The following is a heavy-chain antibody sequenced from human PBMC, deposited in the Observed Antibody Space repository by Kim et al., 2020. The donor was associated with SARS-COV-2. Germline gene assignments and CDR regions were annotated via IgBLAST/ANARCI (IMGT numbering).Heavy chain of an antibody. D-gene: IGHD3-10*01. CDR1: GYTFTSYG. V-gene: IGHV1-18*01. CDR2: ISAYNGNT. Sequence: ASVKVSCKASGYTFTSYGISWVRQAPGQGLEWMGWISAYNGNTNYAQKLQGRVTMTTDTSTSTAYMELRSLRSDDTAVYYCARGSEGSGSYYRGFYYYYYGMDVWGQGTTVTVSS. CDR3: ARGSEGSGSYYRGFYYYYYGMDV. J-gene: IGHJ6*02.